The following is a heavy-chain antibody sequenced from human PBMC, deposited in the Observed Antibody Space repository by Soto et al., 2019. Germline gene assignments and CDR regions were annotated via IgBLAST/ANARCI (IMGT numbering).Heavy chain of an antibody. Sequence: PSQTRSLTCAISGDSVSSNSVAWNWIRQSPSRGLEWLGRTYYKSKWYNDYAVSVKSRITINPDTSKNQFSLQLNSVTPEDTAVYYCARDTPAEGSYFDYWGQGTLVTVSS. CDR3: ARDTPAEGSYFDY. CDR1: GDSVSSNSVA. D-gene: IGHD1-26*01. CDR2: TYYKSKWYN. J-gene: IGHJ4*02. V-gene: IGHV6-1*01.